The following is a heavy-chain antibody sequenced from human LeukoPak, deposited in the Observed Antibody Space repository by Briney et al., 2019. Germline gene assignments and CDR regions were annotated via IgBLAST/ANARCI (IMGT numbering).Heavy chain of an antibody. CDR1: GCSISSYY. Sequence: PSETLSLTCIVSGCSISSYYWSWIRQPPGKGLEWIGYIYYSGSTNYNPSLKSRVTISVDTSKNQFSLKLSSVTAADTAVYYCARGGWYGRYFDYWGQGTLVTVSS. J-gene: IGHJ4*02. V-gene: IGHV4-59*08. D-gene: IGHD6-19*01. CDR2: IYYSGST. CDR3: ARGGWYGRYFDY.